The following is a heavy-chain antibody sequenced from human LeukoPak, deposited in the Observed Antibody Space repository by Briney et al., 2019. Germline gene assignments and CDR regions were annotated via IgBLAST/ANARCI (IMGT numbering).Heavy chain of an antibody. CDR1: GFTFSTYT. CDR3: ARDAYYYDSSEGSAFDI. J-gene: IGHJ3*02. V-gene: IGHV3-48*01. D-gene: IGHD3-22*01. Sequence: GGSPRLSCAASGFTFSTYTMTWVRQAPGKGLEWVSYISSSSSTIYYADSMKGRFPISRDNAKNSLYLQMNSLRAEDTAVYYCARDAYYYDSSEGSAFDIWGQGTMVTVSS. CDR2: ISSSSSTI.